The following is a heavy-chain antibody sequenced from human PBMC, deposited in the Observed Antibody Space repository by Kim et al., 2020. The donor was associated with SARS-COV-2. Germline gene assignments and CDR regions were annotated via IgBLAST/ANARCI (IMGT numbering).Heavy chain of an antibody. D-gene: IGHD5-12*01. CDR2: ISSSSSYI. CDR1: GFTFSVYS. V-gene: IGHV3-21*01. CDR3: AREGFSGYDRYFDY. J-gene: IGHJ4*02. Sequence: GGSLRLSCAASGFTFSVYSMNWVRQAPGKGLEWVSSISSSSSYIYYADSVKGRFTNSRDNAKNSLYLQMNSLRAEDTAVYFCAREGFSGYDRYFDYWGQGTLVTVSS.